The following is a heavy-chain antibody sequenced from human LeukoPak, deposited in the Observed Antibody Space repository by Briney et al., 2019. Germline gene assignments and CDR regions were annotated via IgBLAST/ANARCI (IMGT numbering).Heavy chain of an antibody. Sequence: PGGSLRLSCAASGFTFSSYAMSWVRQAPGKGLEWVAVIWYDGSNKYYADSVKGRFTISRDNSKNTLYLQMNSLRAEDTAVYYCARDVRDLARDLGITMVRGVITGTIDYWGQGTLVTVSS. CDR3: ARDVRDLARDLGITMVRGVITGTIDY. D-gene: IGHD3-10*01. J-gene: IGHJ4*02. CDR1: GFTFSSYA. CDR2: IWYDGSNK. V-gene: IGHV3-33*08.